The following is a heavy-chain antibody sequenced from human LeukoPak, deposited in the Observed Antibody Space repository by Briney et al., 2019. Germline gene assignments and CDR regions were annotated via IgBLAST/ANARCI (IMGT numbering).Heavy chain of an antibody. CDR1: GFTFSSYS. CDR2: ISSSSSYI. V-gene: IGHV3-21*01. D-gene: IGHD5-12*01. Sequence: RGSLRLSCAASGFTFSSYSMNWVRQAPGKGLEWVSSISSSSSYIYYADSVKGRFTISRDNAKNSLYLQMNSLRAEDTAVYYCARGLGTRATGLDYFDYWGQGTLVTVSS. CDR3: ARGLGTRATGLDYFDY. J-gene: IGHJ4*02.